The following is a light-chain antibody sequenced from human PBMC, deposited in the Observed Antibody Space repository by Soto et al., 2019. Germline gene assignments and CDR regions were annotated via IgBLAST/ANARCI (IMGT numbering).Light chain of an antibody. Sequence: DIVMTQSPDSLAVSLGERATINCKSSQSVLYSSNDKNYLAWHQQKPGQPPKLLIYWASTRESGVPDRFSGSGSGTEFTLTISSLQAEDVAVYYCQQYYTTPPITFGGGTKVEIK. CDR2: WAS. J-gene: IGKJ4*01. CDR3: QQYYTTPPIT. V-gene: IGKV4-1*01. CDR1: QSVLYSSNDKNY.